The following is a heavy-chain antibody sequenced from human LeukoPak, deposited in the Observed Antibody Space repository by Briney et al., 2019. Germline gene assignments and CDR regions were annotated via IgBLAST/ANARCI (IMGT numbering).Heavy chain of an antibody. V-gene: IGHV3-74*01. Sequence: GGSLRLSCAASGFTFSSYWMQWVPQAPGKGLVWVSRINSDGSSTSYADSVKGRFTISRDNAKNTLYLQRNSLRADDTAVYYCARGGYDFWSGYFIDYWGQGTLVTVPS. D-gene: IGHD3-3*01. CDR2: INSDGSST. CDR1: GFTFSSYW. J-gene: IGHJ4*02. CDR3: ARGGYDFWSGYFIDY.